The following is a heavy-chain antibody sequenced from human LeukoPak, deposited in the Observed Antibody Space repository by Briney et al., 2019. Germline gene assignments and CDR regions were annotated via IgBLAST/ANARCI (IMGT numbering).Heavy chain of an antibody. D-gene: IGHD3-10*01. J-gene: IGHJ6*03. CDR1: GYTFTSYG. CDR2: ISAYNGNT. CDR3: SRELTMVRGVTTSTYYYMDV. V-gene: IGHV1-18*01. Sequence: GASVKVSCKASGYTFTSYGISWVRQAPGQGLEWMGWISAYNGNTNYAQKLQGSVTMTTDTSTSTAYMELRSLRSDETAVYYCSRELTMVRGVTTSTYYYMDVWGKGTTVTVSS.